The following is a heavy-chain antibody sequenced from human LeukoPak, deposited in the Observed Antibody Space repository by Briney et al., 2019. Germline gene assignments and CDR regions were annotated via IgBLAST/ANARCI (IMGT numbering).Heavy chain of an antibody. V-gene: IGHV3-21*01. D-gene: IGHD3-10*01. CDR2: ISSSSSYI. CDR3: ARDLGFGELLPHYFDY. Sequence: GGSLRLSCAASGFTFSTYSMNWVRQAPGKGLEWVSSISSSSSYIYYADSVKGRFTISRDNAKNSLYLQMNSLRAEDTAVYYCARDLGFGELLPHYFDYRGQGTLVTVSS. J-gene: IGHJ4*02. CDR1: GFTFSTYS.